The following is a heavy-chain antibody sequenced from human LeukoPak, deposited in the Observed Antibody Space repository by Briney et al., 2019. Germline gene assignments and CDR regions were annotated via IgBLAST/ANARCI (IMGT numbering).Heavy chain of an antibody. Sequence: PSQTLSLTCTVSGGSISSGGYYWSWIRQHPGKGLEWIGYIYYSGSTYYNPSLKSRVTISVDTSKNQFSLKLSSVTAADTAVYYCAKAAPRFGELVGAFDIWGQGTMVTVSS. CDR2: IYYSGST. CDR3: AKAAPRFGELVGAFDI. D-gene: IGHD3-10*02. J-gene: IGHJ3*02. V-gene: IGHV4-31*03. CDR1: GGSISSGGYY.